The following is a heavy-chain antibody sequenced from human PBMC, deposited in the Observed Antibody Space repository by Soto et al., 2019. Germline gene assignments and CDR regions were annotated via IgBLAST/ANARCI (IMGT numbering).Heavy chain of an antibody. D-gene: IGHD2-21*02. CDR3: ARVEGDWTLHDY. J-gene: IGHJ4*02. CDR1: GGSISSYF. V-gene: IGHV4-59*01. CDR2: IYYSGST. Sequence: PSETLSLTCSVSGGSISSYFWSWIRQPPGKGLEWIGYIYYSGSTKYNPSLQSRVTISVDTSKNQFSLKLSSVTAADTAVYYCARVEGDWTLHDYWGQGTLVTVSS.